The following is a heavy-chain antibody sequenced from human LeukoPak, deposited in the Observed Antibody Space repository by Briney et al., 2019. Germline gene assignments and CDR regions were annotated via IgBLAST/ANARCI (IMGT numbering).Heavy chain of an antibody. CDR2: IRYDGSNK. Sequence: GGSLRLSCAASGFTFSSYGMHWVRQAPGKGLEWVAFIRYDGSNKYYADSVKGRFTISRDNSKNTLYLQMNSLRAEVTAVYYCAKDRLAYCGGDCYSWYFQHWGQGTLVTVSS. CDR1: GFTFSSYG. D-gene: IGHD2-21*01. V-gene: IGHV3-30*02. J-gene: IGHJ1*01. CDR3: AKDRLAYCGGDCYSWYFQH.